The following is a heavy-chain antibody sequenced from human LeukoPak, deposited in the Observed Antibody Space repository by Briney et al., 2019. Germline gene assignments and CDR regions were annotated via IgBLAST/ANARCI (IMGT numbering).Heavy chain of an antibody. CDR2: IYTSGST. D-gene: IGHD1-26*01. Sequence: SSQTLSLTCTVPGGSISSGSYYWSWIRQPAGKGLEWIGRIYTSGSTNYNPSLKSRVTISVDTSKNQFSLKLTSVTAADTAVYYCARGGVHAGSYGDWGQGTLVTVSS. J-gene: IGHJ4*02. CDR3: ARGGVHAGSYGD. CDR1: GGSISSGSYY. V-gene: IGHV4-61*02.